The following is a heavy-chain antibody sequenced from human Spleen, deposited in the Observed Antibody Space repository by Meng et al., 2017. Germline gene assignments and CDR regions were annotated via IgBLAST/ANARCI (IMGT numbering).Heavy chain of an antibody. D-gene: IGHD6-13*01. J-gene: IGHJ6*01. Sequence: GESLKISCAASGFTFSSYWMSWVRQAPGKGLEWVANIKQDGSEKYYVDSVKGRFTISRDNAKNSLYLQMNSLRAEDTAVYYCARDRAEQQLDTTYYYYYGMDVWGQGNTVNGAS. CDR1: GFTFSSYW. CDR3: ARDRAEQQLDTTYYYYYGMDV. CDR2: IKQDGSEK. V-gene: IGHV3-7*01.